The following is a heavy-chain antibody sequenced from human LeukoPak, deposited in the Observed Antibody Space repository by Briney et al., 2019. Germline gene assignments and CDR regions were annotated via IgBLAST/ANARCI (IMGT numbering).Heavy chain of an antibody. Sequence: ASVRVSCKASGYTFIGYYMHWVRQAPGQGLEWMGCTDPNSGDTKYAQNFQGRVTMTRDTSIRTAYMELSRLISDDTAVYYCARESGHGAYVGYWGQGTLVTVSS. CDR3: ARESGHGAYVGY. V-gene: IGHV1-2*02. J-gene: IGHJ4*02. CDR2: TDPNSGDT. D-gene: IGHD4-17*01. CDR1: GYTFIGYY.